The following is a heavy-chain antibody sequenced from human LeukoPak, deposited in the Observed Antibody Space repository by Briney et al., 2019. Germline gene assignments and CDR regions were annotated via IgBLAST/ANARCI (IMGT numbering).Heavy chain of an antibody. Sequence: ASVKVSCKASGYTFIDYAMHWVRQAPGQRLEWMGWINAGNGNTKYSQKFQGRVIITRDTSATIAYMELSRLRSEDTAVYYCARGIEASSGWYVIDYWGQGTLAIVSS. J-gene: IGHJ4*02. D-gene: IGHD6-19*01. V-gene: IGHV1-3*01. CDR2: INAGNGNT. CDR1: GYTFIDYA. CDR3: ARGIEASSGWYVIDY.